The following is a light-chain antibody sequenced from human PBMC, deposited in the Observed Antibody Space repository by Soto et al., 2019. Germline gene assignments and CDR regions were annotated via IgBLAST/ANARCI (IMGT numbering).Light chain of an antibody. J-gene: IGLJ1*01. Sequence: QSAMTQPASVSGSLGQSITISCTGTSSDVGAYNYVSWYQQHPGKAPKLMIYEVTNRPSGVSNRFSGSKSDNTASLTISGLQAEYEADYYCSSYTSSSTDVFGTGTKLTVL. CDR1: SSDVGAYNY. CDR2: EVT. V-gene: IGLV2-14*01. CDR3: SSYTSSSTDV.